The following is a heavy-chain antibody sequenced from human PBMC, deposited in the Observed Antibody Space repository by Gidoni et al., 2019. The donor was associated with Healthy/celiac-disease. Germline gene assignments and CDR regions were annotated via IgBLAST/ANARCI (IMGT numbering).Heavy chain of an antibody. Sequence: QVQLQQWGAGLLKPSETLSLTCAVYGGAFSGYYWSWIRQPPGKGLEWIGEINHSGRTNYNPYLKSRVTISVETSKNQFSLKLSAVTAADTAVYYCARGWGGGSCYTPWGQGTLVTVSS. CDR1: GGAFSGYY. CDR3: ARGWGGGSCYTP. V-gene: IGHV4-34*01. D-gene: IGHD2-15*01. CDR2: INHSGRT. J-gene: IGHJ5*02.